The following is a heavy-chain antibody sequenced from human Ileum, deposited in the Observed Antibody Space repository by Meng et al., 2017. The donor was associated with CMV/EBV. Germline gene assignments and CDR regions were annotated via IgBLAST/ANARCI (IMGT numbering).Heavy chain of an antibody. CDR2: VYSSGST. J-gene: IGHJ4*02. Sequence: GLLEGSGPGLVKPSGTLSLPCTVSGGSISGYYWSWIRQPATKGLEWIGRVYSSGSTDYNPSLQSRVTMSVDTSKNQFSLKLSSVTAADTAVYYCARGSSSWAFDYWGQGTLVTVSS. V-gene: IGHV4-4*07. D-gene: IGHD2-2*01. CDR3: ARGSSSWAFDY. CDR1: GGSISGYY.